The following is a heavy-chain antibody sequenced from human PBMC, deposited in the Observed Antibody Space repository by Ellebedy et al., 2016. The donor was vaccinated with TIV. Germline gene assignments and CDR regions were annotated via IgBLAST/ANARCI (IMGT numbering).Heavy chain of an antibody. CDR2: ISAYNGNT. V-gene: IGHV1-18*01. D-gene: IGHD6-6*01. CDR3: ARGRGSSAYFDY. J-gene: IGHJ4*02. CDR1: GYTFTSYG. Sequence: ASVKVSCKASGYTFTSYGISWVRQAPGQGLEWMGWISAYNGNTNYAQKLQGRVTMTTDTSISTAYMELSSLTFEDTAVYYCARGRGSSAYFDYWGQGTLVTVSS.